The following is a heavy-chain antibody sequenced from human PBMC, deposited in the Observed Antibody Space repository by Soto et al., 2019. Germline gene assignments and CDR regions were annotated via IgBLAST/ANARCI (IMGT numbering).Heavy chain of an antibody. CDR2: IYYSGHT. Sequence: PSETLSLTCSVSDGSFSSSYYWGWLRQAPGKGLEWLGNIYYSGHTYYNPSLKSRFAMSVDTSKNQFSLTLTSVTAADTAVYYCARYFLRGRFFDSCGQGTLDTVSS. V-gene: IGHV4-39*01. D-gene: IGHD3-10*01. J-gene: IGHJ4*02. CDR3: ARYFLRGRFFDS. CDR1: DGSFSSSYY.